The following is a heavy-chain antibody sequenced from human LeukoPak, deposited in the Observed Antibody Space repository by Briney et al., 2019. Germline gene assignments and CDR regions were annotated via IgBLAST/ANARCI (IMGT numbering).Heavy chain of an antibody. Sequence: SETLSLTCTVSGGSISSYYWSWIRQPPGKGLEWIGYIYYSGSTNYNPSLKSRVTISVDTSKNQFSLKLSSVTAADTAVYYCARVDGPGSYYYYYMDVWGKGTTVTVSS. V-gene: IGHV4-59*01. CDR2: IYYSGST. CDR1: GGSISSYY. J-gene: IGHJ6*03. CDR3: ARVDGPGSYYYYYMDV. D-gene: IGHD3-10*01.